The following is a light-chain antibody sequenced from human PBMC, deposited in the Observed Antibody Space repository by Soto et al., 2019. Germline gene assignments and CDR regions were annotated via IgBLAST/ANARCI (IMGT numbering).Light chain of an antibody. CDR2: DFI. Sequence: QSALTQPASVSGSPGQSITISFTVTISDVVIYNLVSFYQQHPFKAPKLMIYDFIQLPSLISNRFSVSNSGNTASLTISGXQAEDEDDYDCRSYAGSSTLVFGTGTKVTVL. CDR1: ISDVVIYNL. V-gene: IGLV2-23*02. CDR3: RSYAGSSTLV. J-gene: IGLJ1*01.